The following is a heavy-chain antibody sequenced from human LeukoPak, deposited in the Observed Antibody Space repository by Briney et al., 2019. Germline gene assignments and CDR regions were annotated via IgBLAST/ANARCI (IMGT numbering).Heavy chain of an antibody. D-gene: IGHD2-2*01. Sequence: SETLSLTCTVSGGSISSNSYYWGWIRQPPGKGLEWIGSIYYSGSTYYNPSLKTRVTISLDTSKNQFSLKLSSVTAADTAVYYCATQLXYCSSTTCQDFDYWGQGTLVTVSS. CDR1: GGSISSNSYY. CDR2: IYYSGST. CDR3: ATQLXYCSSTTCQDFDY. V-gene: IGHV4-39*01. J-gene: IGHJ4*02.